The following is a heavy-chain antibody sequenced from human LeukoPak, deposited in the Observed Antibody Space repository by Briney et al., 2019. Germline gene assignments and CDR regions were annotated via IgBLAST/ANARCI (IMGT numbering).Heavy chain of an antibody. CDR1: GYTFTTYD. J-gene: IGHJ4*02. Sequence: ASVKVSCKASGYTFTTYDINWVRQATGQGLEWMGWMNPNSGNTGYAQKFQGRVTITRDTSISTAYMELSSLKSEDTAVYYCARHLSSGWYYFDYWGQGTLVTVSS. CDR3: ARHLSSGWYYFDY. CDR2: MNPNSGNT. D-gene: IGHD6-19*01. V-gene: IGHV1-8*03.